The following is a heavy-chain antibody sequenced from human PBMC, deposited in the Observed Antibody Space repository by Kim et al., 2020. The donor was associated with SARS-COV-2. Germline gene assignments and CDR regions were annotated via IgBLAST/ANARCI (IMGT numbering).Heavy chain of an antibody. CDR3: ARDGMDCSSTSCYTHTAMVTP. CDR2: INPNSGGT. D-gene: IGHD2-2*02. J-gene: IGHJ4*02. Sequence: ASVKVSCKASGYTFTGYYMHWVRQAPGQGLEWMGWINPNSGGTNYAQKFQGRVTMTRDTSISTAYMELSRLRSDDTAVYYCARDGMDCSSTSCYTHTAMVTPWGQGTLVTVSS. CDR1: GYTFTGYY. V-gene: IGHV1-2*02.